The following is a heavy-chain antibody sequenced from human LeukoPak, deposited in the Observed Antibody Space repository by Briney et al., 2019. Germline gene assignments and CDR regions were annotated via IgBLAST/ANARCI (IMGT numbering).Heavy chain of an antibody. CDR1: GYTFTVYS. CDR3: AVSSQAPAIPVFDL. V-gene: IGHV1-2*02. Sequence: GASVRVSCKASGYTFTVYSIHWMRQAPGQGLEWLGRINPNSGVTDYAQKFQGRVTMTTDTSTSTAYMELRRLTSDDTAVYFCAVSSQAPAIPVFDLWGQGTLVTVSS. CDR2: INPNSGVT. J-gene: IGHJ4*02.